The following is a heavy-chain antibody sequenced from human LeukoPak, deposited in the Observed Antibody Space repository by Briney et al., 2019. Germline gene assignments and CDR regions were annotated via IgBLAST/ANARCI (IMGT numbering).Heavy chain of an antibody. CDR1: GFTVSSNY. J-gene: IGHJ4*02. V-gene: IGHV3-7*01. Sequence: PGGSLRLSCAASGFTVSSNYMSWVRQAPGKGLEWVANIKQDGSEKYYVDSVKGRFTISRDNAKNSLYLQMNSLRAEDTAVYYCARVVFRGGSYGYEGYLDYWGQGTLVTVSS. CDR3: ARVVFRGGSYGYEGYLDY. D-gene: IGHD5-18*01. CDR2: IKQDGSEK.